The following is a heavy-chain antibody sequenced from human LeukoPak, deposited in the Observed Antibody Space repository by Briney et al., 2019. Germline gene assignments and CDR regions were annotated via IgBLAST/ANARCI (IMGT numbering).Heavy chain of an antibody. D-gene: IGHD3-22*01. CDR3: AMSITMIIVIVKRPPTIDY. J-gene: IGHJ4*02. V-gene: IGHV4-39*01. CDR2: IYYSGST. CDR1: SGSISSSSYY. Sequence: SETLSLTCTVSSGSISSSSYYWAWIRQPPGKGLECIGSIYYSGSTSYNPSLKSRVTISVDTSKNQFSLKLSSVTAADTAVYYCAMSITMIIVIVKRPPTIDYWGQGTLVTVSS.